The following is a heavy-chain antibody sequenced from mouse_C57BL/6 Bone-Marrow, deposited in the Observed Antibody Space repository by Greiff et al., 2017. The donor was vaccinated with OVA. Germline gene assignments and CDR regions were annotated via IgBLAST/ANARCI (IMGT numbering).Heavy chain of an antibody. D-gene: IGHD2-4*01. V-gene: IGHV1-52*01. J-gene: IGHJ3*01. CDR1: GYTFTSYW. CDR3: ARPFYYDYASWFAY. Sequence: VQLQQPGAELVRPGSSVKLSCKASGYTFTSYWMHWVKQRPIQGLEWIGNIDPSDSETHYNQKFKDKATLTVDKSSSTAYMQLSSLTSEDSAVYYCARPFYYDYASWFAYWGQGTLVTVSA. CDR2: IDPSDSET.